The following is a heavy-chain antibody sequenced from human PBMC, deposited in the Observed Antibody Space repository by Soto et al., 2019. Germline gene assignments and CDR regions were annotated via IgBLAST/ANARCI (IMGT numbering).Heavy chain of an antibody. CDR2: IWYDGSNK. D-gene: IGHD5-18*01. J-gene: IGHJ6*02. Sequence: GGSLRLSCAASGCTFSSYVMHWVRQAPGKGLEWVAVIWYDGSNKYYADSVKGRFTISRDNSKNTLYLQMNSLRAEDTAVYYCARDLDTAMEPDYYYYGMDVWGQGTTVTVSS. V-gene: IGHV3-33*01. CDR3: ARDLDTAMEPDYYYYGMDV. CDR1: GCTFSSYV.